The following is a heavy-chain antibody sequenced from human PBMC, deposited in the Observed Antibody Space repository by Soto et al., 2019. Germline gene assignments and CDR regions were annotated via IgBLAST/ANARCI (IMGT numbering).Heavy chain of an antibody. CDR3: ARQGSGPLHGLVDV. D-gene: IGHD1-26*01. Sequence: QVQLQESGPGLVKPSETMSLPCTVSGGSISSYYWSWFRQSPGKRMEWIGYVHHSWGSSYNPSLQSHVAISIDTSKSQFSLKYTSVTATDTAVYYCARQGSGPLHGLVDVWGQGTTVTVSS. CDR1: GGSISSYY. J-gene: IGHJ6*02. CDR2: VHHSWGS. V-gene: IGHV4-59*08.